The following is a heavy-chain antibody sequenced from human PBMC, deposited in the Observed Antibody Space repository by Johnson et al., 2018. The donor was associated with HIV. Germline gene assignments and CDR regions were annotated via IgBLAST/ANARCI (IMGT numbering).Heavy chain of an antibody. V-gene: IGHV3-15*05. CDR1: GFTFSNAW. Sequence: VQLVESGGGLVKPGGSLRLSCAASGFTFSNAWMSWVRQAPGKGLEWVGRIKGASDGGSTDYAAPLKGRFTISRDDSKNTVYLYMNSLRIEDTAVYYCTTLGGDAFDIWGQGTMVTVSS. D-gene: IGHD3-3*01. CDR2: IKGASDGGST. J-gene: IGHJ3*02. CDR3: TTLGGDAFDI.